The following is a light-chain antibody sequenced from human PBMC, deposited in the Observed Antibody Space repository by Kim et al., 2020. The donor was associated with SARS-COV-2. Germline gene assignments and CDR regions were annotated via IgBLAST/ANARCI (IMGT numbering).Light chain of an antibody. CDR2: EVS. J-gene: IGLJ1*01. Sequence: LPISCTGTSSDVGSYNRVSVYQQPTGTAPKLMIYEVSGRPSGVPDRFSGSKSGNTASLTISGLQAEDEAEYYCSSYTSSSTFPYVFGTGTKVTVL. CDR3: SSYTSSSTFPYV. CDR1: SSDVGSYNR. V-gene: IGLV2-18*02.